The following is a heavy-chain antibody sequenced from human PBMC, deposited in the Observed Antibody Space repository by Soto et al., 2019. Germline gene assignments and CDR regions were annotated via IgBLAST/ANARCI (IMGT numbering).Heavy chain of an antibody. V-gene: IGHV1-69*13. CDR3: AREREVVVAATDAFDI. CDR1: GGTFSSYA. J-gene: IGHJ3*02. CDR2: IIPIFGTA. Sequence: SVKVSCKASGGTFSSYAISWVRQAPGQGLEWMGGIIPIFGTANYAQKFQGRVTITADESTSTAYMELSSMRSEDTAVYYCAREREVVVAATDAFDIWGQGTMVTVSS. D-gene: IGHD2-15*01.